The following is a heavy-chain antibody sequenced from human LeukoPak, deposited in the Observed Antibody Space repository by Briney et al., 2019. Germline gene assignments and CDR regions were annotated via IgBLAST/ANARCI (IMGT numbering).Heavy chain of an antibody. V-gene: IGHV3-21*01. D-gene: IGHD6-13*01. Sequence: GGSLRLSCAASGFTFSSYSMNWVRQAPGKGLEWVSSISSSSSYIYYADSVKGRFTISRDNAKNSLYLQMDSLRAEDTAVYYCARVTWLSAAGTEGNFDYWGQGTLVTVSS. CDR2: ISSSSSYI. CDR3: ARVTWLSAAGTEGNFDY. J-gene: IGHJ4*02. CDR1: GFTFSSYS.